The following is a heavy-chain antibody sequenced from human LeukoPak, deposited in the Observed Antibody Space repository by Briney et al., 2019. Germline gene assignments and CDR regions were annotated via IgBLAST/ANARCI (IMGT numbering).Heavy chain of an antibody. V-gene: IGHV3-11*01. Sequence: PGGSLRLSCAASGFTFSDYYMSWIRQAPGKGLEWVSYISSSGTTIYYADSVKGRFTISRDNAKNSLYLQMNSLRAEDTAVYYCARRRDSGSLQHFDYWGQGTLVIVSS. CDR1: GFTFSDYY. CDR3: ARRRDSGSLQHFDY. D-gene: IGHD1-26*01. J-gene: IGHJ4*02. CDR2: ISSSGTTI.